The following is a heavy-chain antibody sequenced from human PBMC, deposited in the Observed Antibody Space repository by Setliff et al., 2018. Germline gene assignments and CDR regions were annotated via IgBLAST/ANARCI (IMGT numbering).Heavy chain of an antibody. CDR1: GGSISRSSYY. Sequence: PSETLSLTCTVSGGSISRSSYYWGWIRQPPGKGLEWIGSIYHSGSTNYNPSLKSRVTISVDTSKNQFSLKLSSVTAADTAVYYCARVARLVLSRNAFDIWGQGTMVTVSS. CDR2: IYHSGST. D-gene: IGHD2-2*01. CDR3: ARVARLVLSRNAFDI. V-gene: IGHV4-39*07. J-gene: IGHJ3*02.